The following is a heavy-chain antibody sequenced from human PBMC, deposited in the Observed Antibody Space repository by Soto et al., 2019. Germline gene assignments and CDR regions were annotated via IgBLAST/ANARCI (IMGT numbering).Heavy chain of an antibody. Sequence: SQTLSLTCVGSGDTVSSNSVAWNWVRQSPSRGLEWLGRTYYRSRWYSDYAVSVRSRIDINADTSKNQVSLQLNSVTPEDTAVYYCARSEEDSDYYYYGMDVWGQGTTVTAP. V-gene: IGHV6-1*01. D-gene: IGHD2-15*01. CDR3: ARSEEDSDYYYYGMDV. CDR2: TYYRSRWYS. CDR1: GDTVSSNSVA. J-gene: IGHJ6*02.